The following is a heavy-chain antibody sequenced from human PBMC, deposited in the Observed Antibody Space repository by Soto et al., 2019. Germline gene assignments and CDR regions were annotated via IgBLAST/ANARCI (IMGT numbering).Heavy chain of an antibody. V-gene: IGHV4-4*07. CDR1: GGSMSGHA. D-gene: IGHD3-9*01. CDR2: IYPSGSA. J-gene: IGHJ5*02. Sequence: SETLSLTCSVSGGSMSGHAWVWIRQAAGKGLEWIGHIYPSGSASYNPTLRSRVTMSVDSSNNHLSLNLTSVTTADTAVYYCERADDILTGPVIENWFDPWGQGTLVTVSS. CDR3: ERADDILTGPVIENWFDP.